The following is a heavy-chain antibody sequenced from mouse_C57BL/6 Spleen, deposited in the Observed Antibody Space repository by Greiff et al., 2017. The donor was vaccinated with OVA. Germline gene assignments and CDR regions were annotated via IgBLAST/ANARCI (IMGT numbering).Heavy chain of an antibody. V-gene: IGHV1-53*01. CDR1: GYTFTSYG. CDR3: ARSGLYYAMDY. Sequence: QVQLKQPGTELVKPGASVKLSCKASGYTFTSYGMPWVKQSPGQGLEWIGNISPGNSGTNYHEKFKSKATLTVDKSSSTPYMQLSRLTSEDSAVYYWARSGLYYAMDYWGQGTSVTVSS. CDR2: ISPGNSGT. J-gene: IGHJ4*01.